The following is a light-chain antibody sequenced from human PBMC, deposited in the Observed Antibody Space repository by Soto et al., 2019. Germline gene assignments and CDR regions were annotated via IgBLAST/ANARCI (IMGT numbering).Light chain of an antibody. CDR2: DVS. J-gene: IGKJ5*01. Sequence: EILLTQSPATLSVSPGERATLSCRAGQGVTTNFAWYQQKSGQSPRLLIYDVSIRDTGVPARFSATWSETDFTLTLSGLQSEDSQVYFCQQYNNWPFSFGQGTRLEIK. V-gene: IGKV3-15*01. CDR3: QQYNNWPFS. CDR1: QGVTTN.